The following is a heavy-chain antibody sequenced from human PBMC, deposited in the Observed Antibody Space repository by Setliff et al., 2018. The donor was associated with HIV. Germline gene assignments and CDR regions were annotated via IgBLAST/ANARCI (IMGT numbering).Heavy chain of an antibody. J-gene: IGHJ1*01. CDR3: ATDGGLWFGRHSYLQN. CDR2: IFYSGSA. V-gene: IGHV4-39*02. D-gene: IGHD3-10*01. Sequence: PSETLSLTCTVSGGSISSSSYYWGWIRQPPGKGREWIGSIFYSGSANYNPSLRSPVAISVDTSKNQFSLKLTSVTAADTAVYYCATDGGLWFGRHSYLQNWGQGTLVTVSS. CDR1: GGSISSSSYY.